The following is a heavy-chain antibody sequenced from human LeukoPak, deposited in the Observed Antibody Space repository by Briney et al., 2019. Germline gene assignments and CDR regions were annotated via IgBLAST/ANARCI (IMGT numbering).Heavy chain of an antibody. CDR1: GGSFSGYY. D-gene: IGHD6-6*01. V-gene: IGHV4-34*01. CDR3: ARGRRRNRRGYSSSSVDLDY. J-gene: IGHJ4*02. Sequence: SETLSLTCAVYGGSFSGYYWSWIRQPPGKGLEWIGEVNHSGSTNYNPSLKSRVTISVDTSKNQLSLKLSSVTAADTAVYYCARGRRRNRRGYSSSSVDLDYWGQGTLVTVSS. CDR2: VNHSGST.